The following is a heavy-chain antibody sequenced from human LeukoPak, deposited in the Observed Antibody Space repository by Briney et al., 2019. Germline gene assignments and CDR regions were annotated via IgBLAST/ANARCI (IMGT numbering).Heavy chain of an antibody. CDR1: GYTFTGYY. J-gene: IGHJ4*02. V-gene: IGHV1-2*02. D-gene: IGHD1-26*01. Sequence: GASVKVSCKASGYTFTGYYMHWVRQAPGQGLEWMGWINPNSGGTNYAQKFQGRVTMTRDTSISTAYMELSRLRSDDTAVYYCARDQIVGAREYFDYWGQGTLVTVSS. CDR3: ARDQIVGAREYFDY. CDR2: INPNSGGT.